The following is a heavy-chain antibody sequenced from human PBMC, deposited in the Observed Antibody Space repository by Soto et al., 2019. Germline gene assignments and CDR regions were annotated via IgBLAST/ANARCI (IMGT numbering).Heavy chain of an antibody. D-gene: IGHD6-19*01. Sequence: QVQLVESGGGVVQPGRSLRLSCAASGFSFSYGMHWVRQAPGKGLEWVALISYDGSNKYYADSVKGRFTISRDNSKNKLYLQMNSLRAEDTAVYYCAKDKVAVVRYFDYWGQGTLVTVSS. J-gene: IGHJ4*02. CDR1: GFSFSYG. V-gene: IGHV3-30*18. CDR3: AKDKVAVVRYFDY. CDR2: ISYDGSNK.